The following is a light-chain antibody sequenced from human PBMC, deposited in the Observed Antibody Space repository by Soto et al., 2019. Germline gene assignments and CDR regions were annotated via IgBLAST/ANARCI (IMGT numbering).Light chain of an antibody. CDR1: SSDVGGYNY. CDR3: CSYAGDYMFV. Sequence: QSVLTQPASVSGSPGQSITISCTGTSSDVGGYNYVSWYQQHPGKAPKLMIYAVTDRPSGVSSRFSGSKSGNTASLTISGLQAEDEGDYYCCSYAGDYMFVFGTGTKLTVL. J-gene: IGLJ1*01. V-gene: IGLV2-14*01. CDR2: AVT.